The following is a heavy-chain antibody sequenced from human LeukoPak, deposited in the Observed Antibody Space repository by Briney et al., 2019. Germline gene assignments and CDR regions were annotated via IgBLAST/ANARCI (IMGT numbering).Heavy chain of an antibody. CDR3: ARGVPACWFDS. D-gene: IGHD2-2*01. Sequence: SANLNCKASGAPFSSYALTWIRHPPGQGLEWMGRIIPIFSTADYAQKFQGRDKITTDESTSTAYMELSSRISEDTAVYYCARGVPACWFDSWGQGTLVTVSS. V-gene: IGHV1-69*05. CDR1: GAPFSSYA. CDR2: IIPIFSTA. J-gene: IGHJ5*01.